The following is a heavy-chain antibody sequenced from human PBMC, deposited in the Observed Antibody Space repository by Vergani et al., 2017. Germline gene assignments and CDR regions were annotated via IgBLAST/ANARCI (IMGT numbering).Heavy chain of an antibody. D-gene: IGHD3-22*01. CDR1: GFTVSSNY. J-gene: IGHJ4*02. V-gene: IGHV3-53*01. CDR2: IYSGGST. Sequence: EVQLVESGGGLIQPGGSLRLSCAASGFTVSSNYMSWVRQAPGKGLEWVSVIYSGGSTYYADSVKGRFTISRDNSKNTLYLQMNSLRAEDTAVYYFARGGGYYDSSGYYLGVSQVDYWGQGTLVTVSS. CDR3: ARGGGYYDSSGYYLGVSQVDY.